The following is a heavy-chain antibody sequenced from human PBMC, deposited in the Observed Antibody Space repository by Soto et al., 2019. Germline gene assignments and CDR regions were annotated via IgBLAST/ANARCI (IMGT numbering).Heavy chain of an antibody. J-gene: IGHJ4*02. D-gene: IGHD2-15*01. V-gene: IGHV4-31*03. CDR3: ARYCSGGSCPDC. Sequence: QVQLQESGPGLVKPSQTLNLTCTVSGGSITSGGYYWAWVRQHPGKGLEWIGNIAFSGSTFYNPSLKGRVSISVDTSKNHVSLKLSSATAADTAVYYCARYCSGGSCPDCWGQGTLVTVSS. CDR2: IAFSGST. CDR1: GGSITSGGYY.